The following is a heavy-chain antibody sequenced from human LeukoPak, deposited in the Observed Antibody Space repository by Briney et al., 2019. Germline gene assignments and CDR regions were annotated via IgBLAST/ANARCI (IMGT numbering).Heavy chain of an antibody. CDR1: GGSISSSSYY. D-gene: IGHD4-11*01. V-gene: IGHV4-39*01. CDR3: ARPQRYSNYALDY. CDR2: IYHSGST. Sequence: SETLSLTCTVSGGSISSSSYYWGWIRQPPGKGLEWIGSIYHSGSTYYNPSLKSRVTISVDTSKNQFSLKLSSVTAADTAVYYCARPQRYSNYALDYWGQGTLVTVSS. J-gene: IGHJ4*02.